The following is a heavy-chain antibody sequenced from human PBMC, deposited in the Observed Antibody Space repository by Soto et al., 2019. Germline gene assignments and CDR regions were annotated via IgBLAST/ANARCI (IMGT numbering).Heavy chain of an antibody. D-gene: IGHD3-22*01. J-gene: IGHJ2*01. CDR1: GGSISSGGYY. CDR2: IYYSGST. Sequence: KASETLSLTCTVSGGSISSGGYYWSWIRQHPGKGLEWIGYIYYSGSTYYNPSLKSRVTISVDTSKNQFSLKLSSVTAADTAVYYCAKYYYDSSGYREPQKNWYFDLWGRGTLVTVSS. CDR3: AKYYYDSSGYREPQKNWYFDL. V-gene: IGHV4-31*03.